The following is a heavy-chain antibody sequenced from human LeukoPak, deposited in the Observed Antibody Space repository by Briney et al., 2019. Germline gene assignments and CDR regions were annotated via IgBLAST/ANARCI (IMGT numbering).Heavy chain of an antibody. CDR2: IHHSGST. V-gene: IGHV4-38-2*01. CDR1: GCSISRGYH. CDR3: ARVNWNPDY. Sequence: SETLSLTCAVSGCSISRGYHWGWIRQPPGKGLEWIGSIHHSGSTYYNSSLKSRVTISVDTSKNQFSLKVSSVTAADTAVYYCARVNWNPDYWGQGTLVTVSS. D-gene: IGHD1-1*01. J-gene: IGHJ4*02.